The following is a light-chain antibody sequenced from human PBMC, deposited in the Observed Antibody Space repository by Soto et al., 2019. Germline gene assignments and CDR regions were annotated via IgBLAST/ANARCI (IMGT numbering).Light chain of an antibody. Sequence: DIVLTQSPGKLSLSPWARATRSSGASQSVSSSYLAWYQQKPGQAPRLLIYDASNRATGIPARFSGRGSGTDCTLTISSLEPAEVAVDYCQKRSNWPLTVGGGTKVAIK. CDR3: QKRSNWPLT. J-gene: IGKJ4*01. CDR2: DAS. CDR1: QSVSSSY. V-gene: IGKV3D-20*02.